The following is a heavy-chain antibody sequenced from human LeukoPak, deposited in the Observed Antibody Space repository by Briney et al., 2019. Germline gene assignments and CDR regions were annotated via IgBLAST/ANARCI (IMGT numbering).Heavy chain of an antibody. D-gene: IGHD2-15*01. J-gene: IGHJ5*02. Sequence: SLKVSCKASGVSFRRDTFTWLRQAPRQGLERIGGLVLKHGITNYAQALKGRITLNADESTSTAYMELRSLTSNDTAAYYCARDRPDTPASVFEAWGQGSLVIVSS. CDR1: GVSFRRDT. V-gene: IGHV1-69*16. CDR2: LVLKHGIT. CDR3: ARDRPDTPASVFEA.